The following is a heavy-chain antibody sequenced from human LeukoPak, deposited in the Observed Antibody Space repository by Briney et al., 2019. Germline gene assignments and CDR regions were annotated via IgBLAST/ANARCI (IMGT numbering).Heavy chain of an antibody. Sequence: SETLSLTCAVSGGSISSGGYSWSWIRQPPGKGLEWIGYIYHSGSTYYNPSLKSRLPISVDRSKNQFSLKLSSVTAADTAVYYCARDRDYQGWFDPWGQGTLVTVSS. J-gene: IGHJ5*02. CDR2: IYHSGST. CDR3: ARDRDYQGWFDP. CDR1: GGSISSGGYS. D-gene: IGHD4/OR15-4a*01. V-gene: IGHV4-30-2*01.